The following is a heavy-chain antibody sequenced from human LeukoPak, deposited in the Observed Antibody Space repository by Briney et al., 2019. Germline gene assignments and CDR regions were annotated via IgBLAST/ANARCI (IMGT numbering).Heavy chain of an antibody. J-gene: IGHJ4*02. D-gene: IGHD3-22*01. CDR1: GFTVSSNY. Sequence: PGGSLRLSCAASGFTVSSNYMSWVRQAPGKGLEWVSAISGSGGSTYYADSVKGRFTISRDNSKNTLYLQMNSLRAEDTAVYYCAKAYYYDSSGYRIYYFDYWGQGTLVTVSS. V-gene: IGHV3-23*01. CDR3: AKAYYYDSSGYRIYYFDY. CDR2: ISGSGGST.